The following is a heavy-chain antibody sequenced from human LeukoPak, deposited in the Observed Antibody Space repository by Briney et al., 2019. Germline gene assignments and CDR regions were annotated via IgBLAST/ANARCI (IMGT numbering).Heavy chain of an antibody. Sequence: ASVKVSCKASGYTFTSYGISWVRQAPGQGLEWMGWISAYNGNTNYAQKLQGRVTMTTDTSTSTAYMELRSLRSDDTAVYYCARGGYYYDSTPIPHAFDIWGQGTMVTVSS. CDR3: ARGGYYYDSTPIPHAFDI. D-gene: IGHD3-22*01. J-gene: IGHJ3*02. CDR2: ISAYNGNT. V-gene: IGHV1-18*01. CDR1: GYTFTSYG.